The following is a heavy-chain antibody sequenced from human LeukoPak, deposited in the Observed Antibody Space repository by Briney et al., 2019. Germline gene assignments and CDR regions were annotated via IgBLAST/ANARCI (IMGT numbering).Heavy chain of an antibody. CDR1: GGTFSSYA. Sequence: SVKVSCKASGGTFSSYAISWVRQAPGQGLEWMGGIIPIFGTANYAQKFQGRVTITADESTSTAYMELSSLRSEDTAVYYCARVWMVRGVIRGYYMDVWGKGTTVTISS. CDR2: IIPIFGTA. V-gene: IGHV1-69*13. J-gene: IGHJ6*03. CDR3: ARVWMVRGVIRGYYMDV. D-gene: IGHD3-10*01.